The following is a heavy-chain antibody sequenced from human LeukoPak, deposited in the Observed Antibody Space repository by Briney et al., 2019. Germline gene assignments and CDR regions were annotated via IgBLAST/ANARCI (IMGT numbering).Heavy chain of an antibody. V-gene: IGHV1-8*01. CDR3: ARLYYDFWSGYYRFDP. CDR2: MNPNSGNT. CDR1: RFTFTSYD. Sequence: ASLKVSCKAFRFTFTSYDINWVRPATGQWIEWMGCMNPNSGNTGYAQKFQSRVTMTRNTSISTAYMELSSLRSEDTAVYYCARLYYDFWSGYYRFDPWGQGTLVTVS. J-gene: IGHJ5*02. D-gene: IGHD3-3*01.